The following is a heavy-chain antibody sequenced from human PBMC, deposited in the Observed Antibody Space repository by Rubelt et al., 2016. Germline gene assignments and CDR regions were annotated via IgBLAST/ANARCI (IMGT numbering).Heavy chain of an antibody. J-gene: IGHJ5*02. Sequence: EVQLVESGGGLVQPGGSLRLSCAASGFTFSGSWMTWIRQAPGKGLERVANINEGGNEKYYGDSVKGRFTISRDNAKNSVYLQMNSLGAEDTAVYYCATGATVRSNWFDPWGQGTLVTVSS. CDR3: ATGATVRSNWFDP. V-gene: IGHV3-7*01. D-gene: IGHD4-17*01. CDR2: INEGGNEK. CDR1: GFTFSGSW.